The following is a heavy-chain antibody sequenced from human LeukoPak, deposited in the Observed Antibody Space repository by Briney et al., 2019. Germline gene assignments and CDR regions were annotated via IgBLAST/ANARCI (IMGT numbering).Heavy chain of an antibody. CDR2: IKQDGSEK. CDR3: ARDSIYDYVWGSYRSYPIDY. Sequence: PGGSLRLSCAASGFTFSSYAMSWVRQAPGKGLEWVANIKQDGSEKYYVDSVKGRFTISRDNAKNSLYLQMNSLRAEDTAVYYCARDSIYDYVWGSYRSYPIDYWGQGTLVTVSS. D-gene: IGHD3-16*02. J-gene: IGHJ4*02. V-gene: IGHV3-7*01. CDR1: GFTFSSYA.